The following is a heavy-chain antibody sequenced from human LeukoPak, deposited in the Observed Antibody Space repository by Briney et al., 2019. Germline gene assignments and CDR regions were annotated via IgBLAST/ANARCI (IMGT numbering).Heavy chain of an antibody. CDR1: GFIVSNNY. Sequence: GGSLRLSCAASGFIVSNNYMSWVRQAPGKGLEWVSVIYSGGSTKYADSVKGRFTISRDNSKNTVYLQMNSLRAEDTAVYYCARDWNGSGTAFDHWGQGTLVTVSS. D-gene: IGHD1-1*01. CDR2: IYSGGST. V-gene: IGHV3-53*01. CDR3: ARDWNGSGTAFDH. J-gene: IGHJ4*02.